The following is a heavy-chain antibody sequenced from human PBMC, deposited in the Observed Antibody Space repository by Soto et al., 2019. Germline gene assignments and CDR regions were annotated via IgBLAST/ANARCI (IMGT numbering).Heavy chain of an antibody. CDR1: GGSISSSSYY. CDR2: IYYSGST. CDR3: ARDPYGDYDY. J-gene: IGHJ4*02. D-gene: IGHD4-17*01. V-gene: IGHV4-61*01. Sequence: PSETLSLTCTVSGGSISSSSYYWSWIRQPPGKGLEWIGYIYYSGSTNYNPSLKSRVTISVDTSKNQFSLKLSSVTAADTAVYYCARDPYGDYDYWGQGTLVTVSS.